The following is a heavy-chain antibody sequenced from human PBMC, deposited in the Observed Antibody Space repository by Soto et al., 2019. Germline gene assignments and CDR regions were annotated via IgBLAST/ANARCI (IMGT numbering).Heavy chain of an antibody. CDR1: GGTFSSYA. Sequence: SVKVSCKASGGTFSSYAISWVRQAPGQGLEWMGGIIPIFGTANYAQKFQGRVTITADESTSTAYMELSSLRSEDTAVYYCARGIRSSNYYYAMDVWGPGTTVNLSS. CDR3: ARGIRSSNYYYAMDV. J-gene: IGHJ6*02. V-gene: IGHV1-69*13. CDR2: IIPIFGTA. D-gene: IGHD6-6*01.